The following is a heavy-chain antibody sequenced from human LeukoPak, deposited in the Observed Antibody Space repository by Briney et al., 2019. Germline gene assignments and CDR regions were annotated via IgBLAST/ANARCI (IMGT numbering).Heavy chain of an antibody. CDR3: ASSPRPSDYYYYGMDV. J-gene: IGHJ6*02. CDR2: IYYSGST. D-gene: IGHD3-10*01. CDR1: GGSFSSGSYY. V-gene: IGHV4-61*01. Sequence: SETLSLTCTVSGGSFSSGSYYWSWIRQPPGKGLEWIGYIYYSGSTNYNPSLKSRVTISVDTSKNQFSLKLSSVTAADTAVYYCASSPRPSDYYYYGMDVWGQGTTVTVSS.